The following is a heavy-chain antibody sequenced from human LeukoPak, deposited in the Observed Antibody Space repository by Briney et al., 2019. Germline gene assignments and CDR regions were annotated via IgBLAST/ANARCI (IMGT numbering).Heavy chain of an antibody. CDR3: ARDAGYGDPFDY. J-gene: IGHJ4*02. CDR1: GGSISSYY. CDR2: IYCSGST. Sequence: SETLSLTCTVSGGSISSYYWSWIRQPPGKGLEWIGYIYCSGSTNYNPSLKSRVTISVDTSKNQFSLKLSSVTAADTAVYYCARDAGYGDPFDYWGQGTLVTVSS. V-gene: IGHV4-59*01. D-gene: IGHD4-17*01.